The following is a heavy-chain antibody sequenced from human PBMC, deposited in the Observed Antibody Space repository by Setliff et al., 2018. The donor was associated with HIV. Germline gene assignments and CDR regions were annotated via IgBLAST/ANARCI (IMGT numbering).Heavy chain of an antibody. CDR3: GKGPNFEDAFDI. CDR2: LIPIVDIT. V-gene: IGHV1-69*10. CDR1: GGTFSNYA. Sequence: GASVKVSCKASGGTFSNYAFSWVRQAPGQGLEWMGGLIPIVDITKSTQKFRDRVTFTADESTKTAQMELSGLTFEDTAVYYCGKGPNFEDAFDIWGQGTVVTVSS. D-gene: IGHD2-8*01. J-gene: IGHJ3*02.